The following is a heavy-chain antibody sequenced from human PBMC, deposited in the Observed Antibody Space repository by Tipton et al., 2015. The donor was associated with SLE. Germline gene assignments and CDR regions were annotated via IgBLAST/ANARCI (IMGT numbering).Heavy chain of an antibody. CDR1: GGSISSSRCY. D-gene: IGHD3-16*01. J-gene: IGHJ3*02. Sequence: TLSLTCTVSGGSISSSRCYWGWIRQSPGKGLEWIGSFYYGGTTYTYYNPSLKSRVSISVDTTKNQVSLRLSSVTAADTAVYYCAKSRGLRAGDAFDIWGQGTMVPVSS. V-gene: IGHV4-39*07. CDR3: AKSRGLRAGDAFDI. CDR2: FYYGGTTYT.